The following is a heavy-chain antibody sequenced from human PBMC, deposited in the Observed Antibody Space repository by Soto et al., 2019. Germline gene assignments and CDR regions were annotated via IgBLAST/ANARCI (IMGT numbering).Heavy chain of an antibody. J-gene: IGHJ4*02. Sequence: PSETLSLTCTVSGGSISSSSYYWGWIRQPPGKGLEWIGSIYYSGSTYYNPSLKSRVTISVDTSKNQFSLKLSSVTAADTAVYYCVRHISEGTHGYYYDSSGYPDYWGQGTLVTVSS. V-gene: IGHV4-39*01. CDR2: IYYSGST. D-gene: IGHD3-22*01. CDR1: GGSISSSSYY. CDR3: VRHISEGTHGYYYDSSGYPDY.